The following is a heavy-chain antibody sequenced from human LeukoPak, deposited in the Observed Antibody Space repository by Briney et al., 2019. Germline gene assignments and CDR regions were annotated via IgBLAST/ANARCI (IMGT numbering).Heavy chain of an antibody. CDR3: ARCSGSTYYFDY. V-gene: IGHV4-38-2*02. Sequence: SETLSLTCTVSGYSISSGYYWGWIRQPPGKGLEWIGSIYHSGSTYYNPSLKSRVTISVDTSKNQFSLKLSSVTAADTAVYYCARCSGSTYYFDYWGQGTLVTVSS. J-gene: IGHJ4*02. CDR1: GYSISSGYY. CDR2: IYHSGST. D-gene: IGHD1-26*01.